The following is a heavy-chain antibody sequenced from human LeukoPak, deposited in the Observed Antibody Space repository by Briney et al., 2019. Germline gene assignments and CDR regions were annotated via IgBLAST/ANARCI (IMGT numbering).Heavy chain of an antibody. CDR2: ISSSSSYI. CDR3: ARDTGAESSGYYPGIDY. Sequence: PGGSLRLSCAASGFIFSSYSMNWVRQAPGKGLEWVSSISSSSSYIYYADSVKGRFTISRDNAKNSLYLQMNSLRAEDTAVYYCARDTGAESSGYYPGIDYWGQGTLVTVSS. CDR1: GFIFSSYS. D-gene: IGHD3-22*01. V-gene: IGHV3-21*01. J-gene: IGHJ4*02.